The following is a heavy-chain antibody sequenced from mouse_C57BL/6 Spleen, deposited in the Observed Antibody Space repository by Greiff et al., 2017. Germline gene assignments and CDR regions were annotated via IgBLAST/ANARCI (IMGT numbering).Heavy chain of an antibody. Sequence: DVTLVESGGGLVKPGGSLKLSCAASGFTFSSYAMSWVRQTPEKRLEWVATISDGGSYTYYPDNVKGRFTISRANAKNNLYLQMSHLKSEDTAMYYCARDNGYGSSYGYFDVWGTGTTVTVSS. CDR3: ARDNGYGSSYGYFDV. D-gene: IGHD1-1*01. CDR2: ISDGGSYT. J-gene: IGHJ1*03. V-gene: IGHV5-4*01. CDR1: GFTFSSYA.